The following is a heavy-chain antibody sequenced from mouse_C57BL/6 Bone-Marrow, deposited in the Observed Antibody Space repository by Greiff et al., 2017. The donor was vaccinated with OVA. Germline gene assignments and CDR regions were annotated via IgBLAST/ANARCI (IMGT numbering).Heavy chain of an antibody. CDR1: GYTFTDYY. D-gene: IGHD1-1*01. CDR2: INPNNGGT. CDR3: ARRDYYGSSYRYFDV. V-gene: IGHV1-26*01. J-gene: IGHJ1*03. Sequence: VQLKQSGPELVKPGASVKISCKASGYTFTDYYMNWVKQSHGKSLEWIGDINPNNGGTSYNQKFKGKATLTVDKSSSTAYMELRSLTSEDSAVYDCARRDYYGSSYRYFDVWGTGTTVTVSS.